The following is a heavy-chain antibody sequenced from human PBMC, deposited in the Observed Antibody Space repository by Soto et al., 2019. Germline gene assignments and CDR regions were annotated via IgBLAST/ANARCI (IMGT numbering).Heavy chain of an antibody. V-gene: IGHV3-30*18. CDR2: ISYDGSNK. CDR1: GFTFSSYG. J-gene: IGHJ4*02. CDR3: AKSDHGYFDY. Sequence: VQLVESGGGVVQPGRSLRPSCAASGFTFSSYGMHWVRQAPGKGLEWVAVISYDGSNKYYADSVKGRFTISRDNSKNTLYRQMNSLRAEDTAVYYCAKSDHGYFDYWGQGTLVTVSS.